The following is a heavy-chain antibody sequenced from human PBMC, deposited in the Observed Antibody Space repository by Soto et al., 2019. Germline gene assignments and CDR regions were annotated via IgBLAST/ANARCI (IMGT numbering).Heavy chain of an antibody. J-gene: IGHJ6*02. CDR3: ARVMVRGGVLYYYYGMDV. Sequence: SETLSLTCAVSGGSISSGGYSWSWIRQPPGKGLEWIGHIYHSGSTYYNPSLKSRVTISVDRSKNQFSLKLSSVTAADTAVYYCARVMVRGGVLYYYYGMDVWGQGTTVTVSS. D-gene: IGHD3-10*01. CDR1: GGSISSGGYS. V-gene: IGHV4-30-2*01. CDR2: IYHSGST.